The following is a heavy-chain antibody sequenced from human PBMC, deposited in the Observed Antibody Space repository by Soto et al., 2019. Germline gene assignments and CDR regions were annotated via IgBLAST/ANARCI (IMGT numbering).Heavy chain of an antibody. CDR2: TYYSGST. D-gene: IGHD5-12*01. CDR3: ARGRGYSGYDLGY. Sequence: QVQLQESGPGLVKHSETLSLTCTVSGDSISSYYWNWIRQPPGKGLEWIGYTYYSGSTDSNPSLKSRVTLSVDTSKNQFSLKLTSVTAADTAVYYCARGRGYSGYDLGYWGPGTLVTVSS. V-gene: IGHV4-59*01. J-gene: IGHJ4*02. CDR1: GDSISSYY.